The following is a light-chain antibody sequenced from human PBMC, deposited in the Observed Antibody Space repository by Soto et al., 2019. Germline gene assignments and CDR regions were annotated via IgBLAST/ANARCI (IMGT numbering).Light chain of an antibody. V-gene: IGKV3-20*01. Sequence: EIVLTQSPGTLSLSPGERATLSCRVSQSISSSYLGWYQQKPGQPPSLLIYGASSRATGIPDRFSGSGSGTEFTLTIRRLEPEDFAVYYCQQYGTSPWTFGQGTKVEVK. CDR2: GAS. J-gene: IGKJ1*01. CDR1: QSISSSY. CDR3: QQYGTSPWT.